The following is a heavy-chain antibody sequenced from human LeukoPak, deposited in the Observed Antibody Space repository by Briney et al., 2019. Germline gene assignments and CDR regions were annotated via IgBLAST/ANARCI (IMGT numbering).Heavy chain of an antibody. V-gene: IGHV1-69*04. CDR3: ARATDRGYSYGLDY. J-gene: IGHJ4*02. Sequence: SVKVSCKASGGTFSSYAISWVRQAPGQGLEWMGRIIPILGIANYAQKFQGRVTITVDKSTSTAYMELSSLRSEDTAVYYCARATDRGYSYGLDYWGQGTLVTVSS. D-gene: IGHD5-18*01. CDR2: IIPILGIA. CDR1: GGTFSSYA.